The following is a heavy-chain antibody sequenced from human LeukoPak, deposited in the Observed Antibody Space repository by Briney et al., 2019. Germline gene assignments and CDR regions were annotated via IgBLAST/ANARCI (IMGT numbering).Heavy chain of an antibody. CDR1: GFTFSENW. Sequence: HPGGSLRLSCAASGFTFSENWMHWVRQAPGKGLAWVSHINRDGGLTNYADSVKGRFTISRDNARNTVYLQMSSLRVEDTAIYFCAREEHRLAEAGTSAFDLGGQGTLVTVSP. V-gene: IGHV3-74*01. CDR2: INRDGGLT. J-gene: IGHJ3*01. D-gene: IGHD6-13*01. CDR3: AREEHRLAEAGTSAFDL.